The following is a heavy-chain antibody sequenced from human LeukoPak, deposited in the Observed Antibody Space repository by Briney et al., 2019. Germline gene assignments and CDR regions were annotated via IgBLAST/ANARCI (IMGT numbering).Heavy chain of an antibody. CDR2: MNPNSGNT. CDR1: GYTFTSYD. J-gene: IGHJ6*03. Sequence: ASVKVSCKASGYTFTSYDINWVRQATGQGLEWMGWMNPNSGNTGYAQKFQGRVTITRNTSISTAYMELSSLRSEDTAVYYCARGLGWFVPYYYYYMDVWGKGTTVTVSS. D-gene: IGHD3-3*01. V-gene: IGHV1-8*03. CDR3: ARGLGWFVPYYYYYMDV.